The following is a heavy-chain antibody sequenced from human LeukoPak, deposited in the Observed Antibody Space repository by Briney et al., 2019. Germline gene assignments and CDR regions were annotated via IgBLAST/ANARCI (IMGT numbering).Heavy chain of an antibody. CDR2: IIPIFGTA. CDR1: GGTFSSYA. D-gene: IGHD6-19*01. Sequence: SVKVSCKASGGTFSSYAISWVRQAPGQGLEWMGGIIPIFGTANYAQKFQGRVTITADKSTSTAYMELSSLRSEDTAVYYCARGNSEQWLVYFQHWGQGTLVTVSS. V-gene: IGHV1-69*06. CDR3: ARGNSEQWLVYFQH. J-gene: IGHJ1*01.